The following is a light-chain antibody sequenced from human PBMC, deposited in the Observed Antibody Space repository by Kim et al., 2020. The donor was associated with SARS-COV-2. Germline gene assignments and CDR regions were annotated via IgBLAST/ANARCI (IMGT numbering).Light chain of an antibody. CDR2: LNSDGSH. Sequence: QLVLTQSPSASASLGASVKLTCTLSSGHSSYAIAWHQQQPEKGPQYLMKLNSDGSHSKGDGIPDRFSGYSSGAERYLTISSLQSEDEADYYCQTWGTGIRVFGGGTQLTV. J-gene: IGLJ3*02. CDR3: QTWGTGIRV. V-gene: IGLV4-69*01. CDR1: SGHSSYA.